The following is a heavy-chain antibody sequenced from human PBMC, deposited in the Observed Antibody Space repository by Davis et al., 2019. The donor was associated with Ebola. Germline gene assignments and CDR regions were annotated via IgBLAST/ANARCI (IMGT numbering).Heavy chain of an antibody. J-gene: IGHJ4*02. D-gene: IGHD6-6*01. CDR3: ARTYSSSSWNYFDS. CDR2: INPSGGST. CDR1: GHTFTSYY. Sequence: ASVKVSCKASGHTFTSYYIHWVRQAPGQGLEWMGMINPSGGSTKYAQKFQGRVTMTRDTSTSTVYMELSSLRSEDTAIYYCARTYSSSSWNYFDSRGQGTLVTVSS. V-gene: IGHV1-46*01.